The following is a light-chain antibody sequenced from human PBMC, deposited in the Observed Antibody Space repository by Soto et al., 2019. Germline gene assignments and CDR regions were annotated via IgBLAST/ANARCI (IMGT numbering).Light chain of an antibody. CDR1: SSDVGGYSY. Sequence: QSALTQPASVTGSPGQSIAISCTGTSSDVGGYSYVYWYQQQPGKAPKLVISDVSNRPSGVSDRFSGSKSGNTASLTISGFQTEVEAGYYCASYTTSSTYGFGTGTKFTVL. J-gene: IGLJ1*01. V-gene: IGLV2-14*01. CDR2: DVS. CDR3: ASYTTSSTYG.